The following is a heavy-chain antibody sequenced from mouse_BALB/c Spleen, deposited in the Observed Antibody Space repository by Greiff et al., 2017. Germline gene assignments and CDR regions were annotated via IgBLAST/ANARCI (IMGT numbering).Heavy chain of an antibody. CDR1: GYTFTSYW. CDR2: INPSTGYT. J-gene: IGHJ4*01. Sequence: QVQLQQSGAELAKPGASVKMSCKASGYTFTSYWMHWVKQRPGQGLEWIGYINPSTGYTEYNQKFKDKATLTADKSSSTAYMQLSSLTSEDSAVYYCAREGVRRGYAMDYWGQGTSVTVSS. D-gene: IGHD2-14*01. CDR3: AREGVRRGYAMDY. V-gene: IGHV1-7*01.